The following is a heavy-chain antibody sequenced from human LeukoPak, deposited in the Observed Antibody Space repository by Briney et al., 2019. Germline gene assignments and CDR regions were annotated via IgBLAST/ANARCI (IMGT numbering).Heavy chain of an antibody. CDR3: ARVGRGYSYGPFDS. J-gene: IGHJ4*02. Sequence: PSETLSLTCTVSGGSISSYYWSWIRQPPGKGLEWTGYIYYSGSTNYNPSLKSRVTISADTSKNQFSLKLNSVTAADTAVYYCARVGRGYSYGPFDSWGQGTLVTVSS. CDR2: IYYSGST. D-gene: IGHD5-18*01. V-gene: IGHV4-59*01. CDR1: GGSISSYY.